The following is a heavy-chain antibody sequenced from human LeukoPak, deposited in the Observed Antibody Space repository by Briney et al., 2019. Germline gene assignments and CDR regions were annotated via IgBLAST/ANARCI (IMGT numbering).Heavy chain of an antibody. D-gene: IGHD6-19*01. CDR2: IYGDGSSI. J-gene: IGHJ5*02. CDR3: ARDLAVAGTFDP. V-gene: IGHV3-74*01. Sequence: GGSLRLSRAASGFTFSSYWMRWVRQAPGKGLVWVSRIYGDGSSISYAGSVRGRFTISRDNSKNTLYLQMNSLRAEDTAVYYCARDLAVAGTFDPWGQGTLVTVSS. CDR1: GFTFSSYW.